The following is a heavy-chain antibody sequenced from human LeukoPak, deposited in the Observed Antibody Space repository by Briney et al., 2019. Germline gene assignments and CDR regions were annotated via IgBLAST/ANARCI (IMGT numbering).Heavy chain of an antibody. V-gene: IGHV1-3*01. CDR2: INAGNGNT. D-gene: IGHD3-9*01. J-gene: IGHJ4*02. Sequence: ASVKVSCKASGHTFTNYAVNWVRQAPGQRLEWMGWINAGNGNTKYSQKFQDRVTLTRDASASTAYMELSSLRSDDTAVYYCARVDILTGYYFFDSWGQGTLVTVSS. CDR3: ARVDILTGYYFFDS. CDR1: GHTFTNYA.